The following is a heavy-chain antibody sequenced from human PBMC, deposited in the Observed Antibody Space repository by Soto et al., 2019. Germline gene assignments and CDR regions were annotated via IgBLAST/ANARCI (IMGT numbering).Heavy chain of an antibody. Sequence: QVQLLQSGAEVKKPGASVKVSCKASGYTFTNYGITWVRQAPGQGLEWMGWISAYNGDTHYTQRLQGRVTMTTDTPTSTAYMELRGLRSDDTAVYYCARGRQLVGYFYYYMDVWGKGTTVTVSS. D-gene: IGHD6-6*01. J-gene: IGHJ6*03. CDR3: ARGRQLVGYFYYYMDV. CDR1: GYTFTNYG. CDR2: ISAYNGDT. V-gene: IGHV1-18*01.